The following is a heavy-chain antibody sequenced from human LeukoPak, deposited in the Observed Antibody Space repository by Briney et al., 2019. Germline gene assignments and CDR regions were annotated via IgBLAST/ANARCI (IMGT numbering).Heavy chain of an antibody. CDR3: AREVLRYFDWDTGGAFDI. CDR2: ISSSSSTI. D-gene: IGHD3-9*01. V-gene: IGHV3-48*04. J-gene: IGHJ3*02. Sequence: GGSLRLSCAASGFTFSSYSMNWVRQAPGKGLEWVSYISSSSSTIYYADSVKGRFTISRDNAKNSLYLQMNSLRAEDTAVYYCAREVLRYFDWDTGGAFDIWGQGTMVTVSS. CDR1: GFTFSSYS.